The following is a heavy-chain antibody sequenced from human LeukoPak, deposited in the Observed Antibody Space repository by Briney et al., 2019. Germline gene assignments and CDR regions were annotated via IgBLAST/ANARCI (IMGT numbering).Heavy chain of an antibody. V-gene: IGHV3-48*04. CDR2: ISSSGSTI. Sequence: PGGSLRLSCAASGFTFSSYAMSWVRRAPGKGLEWVSYISSSGSTIYYADSVKGRFTISRDNAKNSLYLQMNSLRAEDTAVYYCAREDLEWLFLYYFDYWGQGTLVTVSS. D-gene: IGHD3-3*01. CDR1: GFTFSSYA. J-gene: IGHJ4*02. CDR3: AREDLEWLFLYYFDY.